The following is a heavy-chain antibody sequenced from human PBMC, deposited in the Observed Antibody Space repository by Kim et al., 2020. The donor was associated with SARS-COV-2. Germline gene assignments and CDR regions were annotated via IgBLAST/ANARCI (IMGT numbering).Heavy chain of an antibody. J-gene: IGHJ6*02. CDR1: GGSISSGAYY. CDR3: ARDRPATRFSGSYYYYYGMDV. Sequence: SETLSLTCTVSGGSISSGAYYWSWIRQHPGKGLEWIGYIYYSGSTYYNPSLKSRVTISVDTSKNQFSLKLSSVTAADTAVYYCARDRPATRFSGSYYYYYGMDVWGQGTTVTVSS. V-gene: IGHV4-31*03. D-gene: IGHD1-26*01. CDR2: IYYSGST.